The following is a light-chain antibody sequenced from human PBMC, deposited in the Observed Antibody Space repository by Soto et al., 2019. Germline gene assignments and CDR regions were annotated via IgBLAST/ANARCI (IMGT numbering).Light chain of an antibody. CDR1: SSDIGGYNY. Sequence: QSALTQPASVSGSPGQSITISCTGTSSDIGGYNYVSWSQQHPGKAPKLIIFEVSNRPSGVSNRFSGSKSGNTASLTISGLQAEDEADYYCNSYTTTSTFVFGTGTKLTVL. CDR3: NSYTTTSTFV. V-gene: IGLV2-14*01. CDR2: EVS. J-gene: IGLJ1*01.